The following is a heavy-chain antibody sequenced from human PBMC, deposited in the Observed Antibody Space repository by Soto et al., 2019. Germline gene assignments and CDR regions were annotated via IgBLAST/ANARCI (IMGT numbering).Heavy chain of an antibody. CDR2: ISWNSGSI. D-gene: IGHD3-22*01. CDR1: GFTFDDYA. CDR3: AKARSGYYQDLDY. Sequence: GGSLRLSCASSGFTFDDYAMHWVRQAPGKGLEWVSGISWNSGSIGYADSVKGRFTISRDNAKNSLYLQMNSLRAEDTALYYCAKARSGYYQDLDYWGQGTLVTVSS. J-gene: IGHJ4*02. V-gene: IGHV3-9*01.